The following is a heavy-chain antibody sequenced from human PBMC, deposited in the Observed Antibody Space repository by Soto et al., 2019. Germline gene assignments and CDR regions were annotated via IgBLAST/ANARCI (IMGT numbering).Heavy chain of an antibody. Sequence: EVQLVESGGALVQPGGSLRLSCAASGFTFSSSWMHWVRQGPGKGLVWVSRTNSDGSSISYADPVKGRFTISRDNAKNTLYLQINSLRAEDTAVYYCARGGSYYLDYWGQGTLLTVSS. J-gene: IGHJ4*02. CDR3: ARGGSYYLDY. CDR1: GFTFSSSW. CDR2: TNSDGSSI. V-gene: IGHV3-74*01. D-gene: IGHD3-10*01.